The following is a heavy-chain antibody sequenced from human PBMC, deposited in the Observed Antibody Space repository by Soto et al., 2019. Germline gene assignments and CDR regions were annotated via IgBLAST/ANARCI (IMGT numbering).Heavy chain of an antibody. Sequence: SGTLSLTCTVSGGSISSSSYYWGWIRQPPGKGLEWIGSIYYSGSTYYNPSLKSRVTISVDTSKNQFSLKLSSVTAADTAVYYCARDNYRDYNWNPNFDYWGQGTLVTVSS. D-gene: IGHD1-20*01. CDR1: GGSISSSSYY. J-gene: IGHJ4*02. CDR2: IYYSGST. V-gene: IGHV4-39*02. CDR3: ARDNYRDYNWNPNFDY.